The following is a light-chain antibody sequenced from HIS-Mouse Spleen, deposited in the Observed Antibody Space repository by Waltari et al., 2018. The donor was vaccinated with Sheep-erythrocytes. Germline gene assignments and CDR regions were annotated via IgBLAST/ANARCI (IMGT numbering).Light chain of an antibody. J-gene: IGLJ2*01. CDR1: SSNIGSNY. V-gene: IGLV1-47*01. CDR3: AAWDDSLSVGV. CDR2: RNN. Sequence: QSVLTQPPSASGTPGQRVTISCSGSSSNIGSNYVYWYQQLPGTAPKPLIYRNNQRPSGVPDRFSGSKSGTSASLAISGLRSEDEADYYCAAWDDSLSVGVFGGGTKLTVL.